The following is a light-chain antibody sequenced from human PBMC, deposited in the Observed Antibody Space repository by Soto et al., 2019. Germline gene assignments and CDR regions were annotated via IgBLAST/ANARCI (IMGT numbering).Light chain of an antibody. CDR2: AAS. CDR3: QQRYKTPHP. CDR1: RGVSAY. J-gene: IGKJ2*01. V-gene: IGKV1-39*01. Sequence: DIQMNQSPSSLSASVGDRVTITCRARRGVSAYLLWYQQRQGRAPKLLIYAASNLLSGVPSRFSGSGSGTHFTLTIRSLQPEAFATYYCQQRYKTPHPFCQGTKRETK.